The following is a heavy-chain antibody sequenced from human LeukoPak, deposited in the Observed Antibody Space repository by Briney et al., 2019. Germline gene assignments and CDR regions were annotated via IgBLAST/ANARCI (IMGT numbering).Heavy chain of an antibody. CDR1: GYTFTSYG. V-gene: IGHV1-18*01. J-gene: IGHJ5*02. CDR3: ASRGTVEMATIYSYNWFDP. D-gene: IGHD5-24*01. CDR2: ISAHNGNT. Sequence: GASVKVSCKASGYTFTSYGISWVRQAPGQGLEWMGWISAHNGNTNYAQKLQGRVTMTTDTSTSTAYMELRSLRSEDTAVYYCASRGTVEMATIYSYNWFDPWGQGTLVTVSS.